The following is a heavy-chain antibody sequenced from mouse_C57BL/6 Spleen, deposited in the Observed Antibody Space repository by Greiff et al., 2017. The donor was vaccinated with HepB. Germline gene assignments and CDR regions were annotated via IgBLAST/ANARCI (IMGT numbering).Heavy chain of an antibody. CDR1: GYTFTSYG. CDR3: ARYDGYYGYYFDY. D-gene: IGHD2-3*01. CDR2: IYPRSGNT. Sequence: VKLQESGAELARPGASVKLSCKASGYTFTSYGISWVKQRTGQGLEWIGEIYPRSGNTYYNEKFKGKATLTADKSSSTAYMELRSLTSEDSAVYFCARYDGYYGYYFDYWGQGTTLTVSS. V-gene: IGHV1-81*01. J-gene: IGHJ2*01.